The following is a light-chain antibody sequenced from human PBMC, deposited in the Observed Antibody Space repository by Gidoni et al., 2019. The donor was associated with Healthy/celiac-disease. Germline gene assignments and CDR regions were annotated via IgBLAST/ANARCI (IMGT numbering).Light chain of an antibody. V-gene: IGKV3-15*01. CDR1: QSVSSN. J-gene: IGKJ2*01. Sequence: EIVMTQSPATLSVSPGERATLSCRASQSVSSNLAWYQQKPGQAPRLLIYGASSGSGTEFTLTISSLQSEDFAVYYCQQYNNWPYTFXXXTKLEIK. CDR2: GAS. CDR3: QQYNNWPYT.